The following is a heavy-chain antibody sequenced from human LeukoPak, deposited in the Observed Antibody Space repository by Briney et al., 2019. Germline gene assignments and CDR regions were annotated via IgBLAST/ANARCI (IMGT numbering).Heavy chain of an antibody. Sequence: PGGSLRLSCAASGFTFDDYAMHWVRQAPGKGLEWVAGINWNSGSIAYADSVKGRFTISRDNAKDSLYLQMNSLRAEDTALYYCAKGSYPYYFDYWGQGTLVTVSS. CDR1: GFTFDDYA. J-gene: IGHJ4*02. V-gene: IGHV3-9*01. CDR3: AKGSYPYYFDY. D-gene: IGHD1-26*01. CDR2: INWNSGSI.